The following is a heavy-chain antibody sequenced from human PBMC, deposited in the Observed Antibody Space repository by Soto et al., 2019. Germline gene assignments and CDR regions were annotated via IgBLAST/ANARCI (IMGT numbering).Heavy chain of an antibody. Sequence: QVQLVQSGAEVKKPGSSVKVCCKASEGTFSSYAISWVRQAPGQGLEWMGGSIPIFGTANHAQKFQGRVRINADESTRTAYMELSSMRSEDTAVYYCASPGGSLYYYYGMDVWGQGTTVTVSS. V-gene: IGHV1-69*12. D-gene: IGHD2-15*01. J-gene: IGHJ6*02. CDR2: SIPIFGTA. CDR1: EGTFSSYA. CDR3: ASPGGSLYYYYGMDV.